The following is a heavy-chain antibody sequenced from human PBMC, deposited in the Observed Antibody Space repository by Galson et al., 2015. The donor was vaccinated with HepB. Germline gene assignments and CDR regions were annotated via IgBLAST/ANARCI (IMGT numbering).Heavy chain of an antibody. V-gene: IGHV3-23*01. J-gene: IGHJ4*02. CDR3: ANPGPKQDYWSAYYEGPRFDY. Sequence: SLRLSCAASGSPFSRYAMARVRQAPGQGLEWVTGICVRGAFSYYGDSVKDRFSVSRDNSKNTVFLQMNSLRADDTAVYFCANPGPKQDYWSAYYEGPRFDYWGQGALVIVS. CDR2: ICVRGAFS. CDR1: GSPFSRYA. D-gene: IGHD3-3*01.